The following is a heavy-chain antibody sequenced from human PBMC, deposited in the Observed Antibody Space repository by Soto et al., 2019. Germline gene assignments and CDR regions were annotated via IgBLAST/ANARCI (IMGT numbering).Heavy chain of an antibody. Sequence: ASVKVSCKASGYTFTGYYMHWVRQAPGQGLEWMGWINPNSGGTNYAQKFQGWVTMTRDTSISTAYMELSRLRSDDTAVYYCARGGYSGYDYYYYYMDVWGKGTTVTVSS. V-gene: IGHV1-2*04. J-gene: IGHJ6*03. D-gene: IGHD5-12*01. CDR1: GYTFTGYY. CDR2: INPNSGGT. CDR3: ARGGYSGYDYYYYYMDV.